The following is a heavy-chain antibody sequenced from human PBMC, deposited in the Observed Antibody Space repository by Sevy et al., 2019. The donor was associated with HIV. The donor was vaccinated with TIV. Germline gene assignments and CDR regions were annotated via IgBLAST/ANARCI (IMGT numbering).Heavy chain of an antibody. CDR1: GFTFSNYA. Sequence: GGSLRLSCAASGFTFSNYAMHWVRQAPGKGLEWVGFLSYDGSNNYYADSVKGRFTISRDNSKNTLYLQMNSLRAEDTAVYYCARDLGKEQWLVRGNWFDPWGQGTLVTVSS. J-gene: IGHJ5*02. V-gene: IGHV3-30*04. D-gene: IGHD6-19*01. CDR3: ARDLGKEQWLVRGNWFDP. CDR2: LSYDGSNN.